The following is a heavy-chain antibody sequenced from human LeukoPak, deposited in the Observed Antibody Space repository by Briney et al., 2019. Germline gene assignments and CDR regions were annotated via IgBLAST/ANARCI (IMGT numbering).Heavy chain of an antibody. D-gene: IGHD3-9*01. V-gene: IGHV4-59*01. CDR3: HANILTGYPTDY. CDR2: IYYSGST. J-gene: IGHJ4*02. CDR1: GGSISSYY. Sequence: SETLSLTCTVSGGSISSYYWSWIRQPPGKGLEWIGYIYYSGSTNYNPSLRSRVTISVDTSKNQFSLRLSSVTAADTAVYYCHANILTGYPTDYWGQGTLVTVSS.